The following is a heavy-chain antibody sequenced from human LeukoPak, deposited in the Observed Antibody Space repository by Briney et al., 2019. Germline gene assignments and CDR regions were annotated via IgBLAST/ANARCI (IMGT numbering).Heavy chain of an antibody. D-gene: IGHD3-9*01. CDR1: GGTFSIYT. J-gene: IGHJ4*02. CDR3: ARGDYDILTGYQYYFDY. CDR2: ISAYNGNT. Sequence: GSSVKVSCKASGGTFSIYTFSWVRQAPGQGLEWMGWISAYNGNTNYAQKLQGRVTMTTDTSTSTAYMELRSLRSDDTAVYYCARGDYDILTGYQYYFDYWGQGTLVTVSS. V-gene: IGHV1-18*04.